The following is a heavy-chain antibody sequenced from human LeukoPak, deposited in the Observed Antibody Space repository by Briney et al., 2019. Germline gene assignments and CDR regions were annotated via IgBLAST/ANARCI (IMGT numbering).Heavy chain of an antibody. D-gene: IGHD6-19*01. V-gene: IGHV3-7*01. CDR3: ARQHSSGWYGLGYFDY. J-gene: IGHJ4*02. CDR2: IKQDGSEK. Sequence: GGSLRLSCAASGFTFSSYWMSWVRQAPGMGLEWVANIKQDGSEKYYVDSVKGRFTISRDNAKNSLYLQMNSLRAEDTAVYYCARQHSSGWYGLGYFDYWGQGTLVTVSS. CDR1: GFTFSSYW.